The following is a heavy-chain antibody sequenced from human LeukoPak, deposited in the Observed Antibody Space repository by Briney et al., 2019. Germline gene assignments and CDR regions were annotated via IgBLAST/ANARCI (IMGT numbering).Heavy chain of an antibody. D-gene: IGHD1-26*01. CDR3: GRIASGTNIDY. V-gene: IGHV3-23*01. Sequence: LAGGSLRLSRAASGFTFSTYVMTWVSQAPGKGLEWVSAISGSGGTTFYADSVKGRITMSRDNSKSTLFLQMNSLRAEDTAVYYCGRIASGTNIDYWSQGTLLTVSS. J-gene: IGHJ4*02. CDR1: GFTFSTYV. CDR2: ISGSGGTT.